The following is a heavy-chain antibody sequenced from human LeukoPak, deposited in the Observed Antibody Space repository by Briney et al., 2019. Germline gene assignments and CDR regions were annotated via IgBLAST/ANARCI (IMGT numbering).Heavy chain of an antibody. J-gene: IGHJ4*02. CDR1: GGSISSYY. V-gene: IGHV4-59*01. CDR3: ARFNWNEGIDY. D-gene: IGHD1-1*01. Sequence: PSETLSLTCTVSGGSISSYYWSWIRQPPGKGLEWIGYIYYSGSTNYNPSLKSRVTISVDTSKNQFSLKLSSVTAADTAVYYCARFNWNEGIDYWGQGTLVTVSS. CDR2: IYYSGST.